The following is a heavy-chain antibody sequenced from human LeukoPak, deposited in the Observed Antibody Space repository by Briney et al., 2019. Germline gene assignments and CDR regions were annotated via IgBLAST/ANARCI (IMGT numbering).Heavy chain of an antibody. V-gene: IGHV4-61*08. D-gene: IGHD3-10*01. CDR3: VRDRELNY. Sequence: SETLSLTCTVSGGSISSGDYYWSWIRQPPGKGLEWIGYIYNSGSTNYNPSFKSRVTISEDTPKNQFSLKLSSVTAADTAVYYCVRDRELNYWGQGILATVSS. CDR1: GGSISSGDYY. J-gene: IGHJ4*02. CDR2: IYNSGST.